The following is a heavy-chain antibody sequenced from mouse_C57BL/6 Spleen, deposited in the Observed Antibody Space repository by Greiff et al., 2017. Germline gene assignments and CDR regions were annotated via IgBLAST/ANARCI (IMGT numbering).Heavy chain of an antibody. D-gene: IGHD2-3*01. V-gene: IGHV1-80*01. CDR2: IYPGDGDT. Sequence: VQLQQSGAELVKPGASVKISCKASGYAFSSYWMNWVKQRPGKGLEWIGQIYPGDGDTNYNGKFKGKATLTADKSSSTAYMQLSSLTSEDSAVYFCARSGEGYDGYSWYFDVWGTGTTVTVSS. CDR1: GYAFSSYW. CDR3: ARSGEGYDGYSWYFDV. J-gene: IGHJ1*03.